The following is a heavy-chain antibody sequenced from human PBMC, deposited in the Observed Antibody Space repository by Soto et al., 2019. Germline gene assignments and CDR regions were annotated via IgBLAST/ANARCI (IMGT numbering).Heavy chain of an antibody. CDR1: GYTFTSYA. CDR2: INAGNGNT. CDR3: ARDPGSSWYGYYYYYGMDV. D-gene: IGHD6-13*01. V-gene: IGHV1-3*01. J-gene: IGHJ6*02. Sequence: QVQLVQSGAEVKKPGASVKVSCKASGYTFTSYAMHWVRQAPGQRLEWMGWINAGNGNTKYSQKFQGRVTITRDTSASTAYRELSSLRSEDTAVYYCARDPGSSWYGYYYYYGMDVWGQGTTVTVSS.